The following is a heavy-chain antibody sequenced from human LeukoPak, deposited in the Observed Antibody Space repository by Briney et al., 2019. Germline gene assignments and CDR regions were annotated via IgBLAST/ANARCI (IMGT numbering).Heavy chain of an antibody. Sequence: PGGSLRLSCAASGVTFSGYSMNWVRQAPGKGLEWVSAITATSLHIYYADPVKGRFTISRDNAKNSLYLQMNSLRVEDTALYYCARVRSVGGNPHAFNIWGQGTMVTVSS. CDR3: ARVRSVGGNPHAFNI. V-gene: IGHV3-21*01. CDR1: GVTFSGYS. J-gene: IGHJ3*02. CDR2: ITATSLHI. D-gene: IGHD4-23*01.